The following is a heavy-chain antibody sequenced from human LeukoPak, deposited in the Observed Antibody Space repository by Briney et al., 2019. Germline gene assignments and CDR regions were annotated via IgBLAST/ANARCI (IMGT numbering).Heavy chain of an antibody. CDR1: GGSISSYY. J-gene: IGHJ4*02. V-gene: IGHV4-59*01. CDR3: ARDSPIVQWLDGSYYFDY. CDR2: IYYSGST. Sequence: SETLSLTCTVSGGSISSYYWSWIRQPPGKGLEWIGYIYYSGSTNYNPSLKSRVTISVDTSRNQFSLKLSSVTAADTAVYYCARDSPIVQWLDGSYYFDYWGQGTLVTVSS. D-gene: IGHD6-19*01.